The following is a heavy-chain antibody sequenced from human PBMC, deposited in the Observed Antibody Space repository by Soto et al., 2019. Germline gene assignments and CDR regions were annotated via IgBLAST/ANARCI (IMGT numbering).Heavy chain of an antibody. V-gene: IGHV3-48*01. CDR1: GFTLSSYS. J-gene: IGHJ3*02. Sequence: EVQLVESGGGLVQPGGSLSLSCAASGFTLSSYSMNWVRQAPGKGLEWVSYITGSSRAIYYADSVKGRFTISRDNAKNSLYLQLNSLRADDTAVYYCARGWRIVGDAFDIWGQGTMVTVSS. CDR2: ITGSSRAI. CDR3: ARGWRIVGDAFDI. D-gene: IGHD1-26*01.